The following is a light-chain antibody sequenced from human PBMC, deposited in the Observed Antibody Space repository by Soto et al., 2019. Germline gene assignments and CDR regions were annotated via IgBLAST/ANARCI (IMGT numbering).Light chain of an antibody. Sequence: EIVLTQSPDTLSLSPGERATLSCRASQSISNSLAWYQQKPGQAPRLLIYDVSNRATGIPARFSGSGSGTDFTLTISGPETEDFAVYFCQQRSSWPLTFGGGTKVEIK. V-gene: IGKV3-11*01. CDR1: QSISNS. CDR2: DVS. J-gene: IGKJ4*01. CDR3: QQRSSWPLT.